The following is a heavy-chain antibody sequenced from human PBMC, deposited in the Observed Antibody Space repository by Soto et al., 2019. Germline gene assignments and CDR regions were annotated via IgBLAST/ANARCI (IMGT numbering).Heavy chain of an antibody. Sequence: PSETLSLTCTVSGGSISSYYWSWIRQPPGKGLEWIGYIYYSGSTNYNPSLKSRVTISVDTSKNQFSLKLSSVTAADTAVYYCARDHEECSGYGTFDYWGQGTLVTVSS. J-gene: IGHJ4*02. V-gene: IGHV4-59*01. CDR3: ARDHEECSGYGTFDY. CDR2: IYYSGST. CDR1: GGSISSYY. D-gene: IGHD5-12*01.